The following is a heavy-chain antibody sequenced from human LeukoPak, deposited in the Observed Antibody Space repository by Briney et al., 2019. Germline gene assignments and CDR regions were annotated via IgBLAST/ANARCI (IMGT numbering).Heavy chain of an antibody. D-gene: IGHD3-22*01. J-gene: IGHJ4*02. CDR1: GFTFSSYA. Sequence: GGSLRLSCAASGFTFSSYAMSWVRQAPGKGLEWVSAISGSGGSTYYADSVKGRFTISRDNSKNTLYLQMNSLRAEDTAVYYCAKVGYYDSSGYRGASYYFDYWGQGTLVTVSS. CDR3: AKVGYYDSSGYRGASYYFDY. CDR2: ISGSGGST. V-gene: IGHV3-23*01.